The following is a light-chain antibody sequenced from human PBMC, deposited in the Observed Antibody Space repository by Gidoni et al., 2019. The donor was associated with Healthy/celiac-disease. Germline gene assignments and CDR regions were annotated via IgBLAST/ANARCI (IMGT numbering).Light chain of an antibody. J-gene: IGKJ1*01. V-gene: IGKV3-20*01. CDR1: QSVSSSY. Sequence: EIVLTQSPGTLSLSPGERATLSCRASQSVSSSYLSWYQPKPGQAPRLLIYGASSRATGIPDRFSGSGSGTDFTLTISRLEPEDFAVDDCQQYGSSPKTCGQGTKVEIK. CDR3: QQYGSSPKT. CDR2: GAS.